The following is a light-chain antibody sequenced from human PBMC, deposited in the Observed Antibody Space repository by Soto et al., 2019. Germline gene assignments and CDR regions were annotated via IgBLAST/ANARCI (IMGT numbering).Light chain of an antibody. CDR1: QSVSSA. J-gene: IGKJ1*01. CDR3: HQYNNLWT. Sequence: EIVMTQSPATLSVSPGERAILSCRASQSVSSALAWYQQKPGQAPRLLFYGASTRATGVPARFSGSGSGTEFTLTISNLQSEDFAVYYCHQYNNLWTFGQGTKLEIK. V-gene: IGKV3-15*01. CDR2: GAS.